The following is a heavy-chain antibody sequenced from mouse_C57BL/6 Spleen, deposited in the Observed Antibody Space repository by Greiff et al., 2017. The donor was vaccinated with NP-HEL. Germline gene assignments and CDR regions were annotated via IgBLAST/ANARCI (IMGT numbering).Heavy chain of an antibody. Sequence: QVQLQQSGAELVRPGTSVKMSCKASGYTFTNYWIGWAKQRPGHGLEWIGDIYPGGCYTNYNEKFKGKATLTADRSSSTAYMQFSSLTSEDSAIYYCARGLRGYFDYWGQGTTLTVSS. V-gene: IGHV1-63*01. J-gene: IGHJ2*01. CDR2: IYPGGCYT. CDR3: ARGLRGYFDY. CDR1: GYTFTNYW. D-gene: IGHD1-1*01.